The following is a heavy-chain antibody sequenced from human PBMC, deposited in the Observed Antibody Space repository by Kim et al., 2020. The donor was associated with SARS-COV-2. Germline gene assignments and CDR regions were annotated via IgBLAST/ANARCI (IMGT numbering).Heavy chain of an antibody. CDR3: ARDRSWYTPSYFDY. J-gene: IGHJ4*02. D-gene: IGHD6-13*01. Sequence: GGSLRLSCAASGFTFSSYWMSWVRQAPGKGLEWVANIKQDGSEKYYVDSVKGRFTISRDNAKNSLYLQMNSLRAEDTAVYYCARDRSWYTPSYFDYWGQGTLVTVSS. CDR2: IKQDGSEK. CDR1: GFTFSSYW. V-gene: IGHV3-7*03.